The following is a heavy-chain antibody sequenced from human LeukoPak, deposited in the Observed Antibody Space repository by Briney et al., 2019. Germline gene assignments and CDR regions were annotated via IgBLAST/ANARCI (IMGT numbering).Heavy chain of an antibody. D-gene: IGHD3/OR15-3a*01. CDR1: GYTFTSYG. CDR3: AREGVDYPTV. Sequence: ASVKVSCKASGYTFTSYGISWVRQAPGQGLEWMGWISAYNGNTNYAQKFQGRVTITADESTSTAYMELSSLRSEDTAVYYCAREGVDYPTVWGQGTLVTVSS. CDR2: ISAYNGNT. V-gene: IGHV1-18*01. J-gene: IGHJ4*02.